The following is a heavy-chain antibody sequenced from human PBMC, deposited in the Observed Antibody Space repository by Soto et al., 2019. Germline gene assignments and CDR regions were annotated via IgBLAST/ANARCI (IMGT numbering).Heavy chain of an antibody. CDR3: ARDVRGSDWYYFDY. J-gene: IGHJ4*02. Sequence: EVQLVESGGGLVQPGGSLRLSCAASGFTLSSYSMNWVRQAPGKGLEWVSYISSSSSTIYYADSVKGRFTISRDNAKNSLYLQMNGLRAEDTAVYSCARDVRGSDWYYFDYWGQGTLVTVSS. CDR1: GFTLSSYS. D-gene: IGHD6-19*01. V-gene: IGHV3-48*01. CDR2: ISSSSSTI.